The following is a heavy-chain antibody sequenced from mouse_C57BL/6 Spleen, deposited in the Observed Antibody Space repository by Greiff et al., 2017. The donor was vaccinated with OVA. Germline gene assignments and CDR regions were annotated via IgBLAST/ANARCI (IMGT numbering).Heavy chain of an antibody. J-gene: IGHJ2*01. CDR3: ARTGGSSYEYFDY. V-gene: IGHV5-6*01. Sequence: EVHLVESGGDLVKPGGSLKLSCAASGFTFSSYGMSWVRQTPDKRLEWVATISSGGSYTYYPDSVKGRFTISRDNAKNTLYLQMSSLKSEDTAMYYCARTGGSSYEYFDYWGQGTTLTVSS. D-gene: IGHD1-1*01. CDR1: GFTFSSYG. CDR2: ISSGGSYT.